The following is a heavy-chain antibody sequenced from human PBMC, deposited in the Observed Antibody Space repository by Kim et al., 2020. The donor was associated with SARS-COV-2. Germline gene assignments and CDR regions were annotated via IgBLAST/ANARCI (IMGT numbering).Heavy chain of an antibody. CDR2: ISWNSRSI. Sequence: GGSLRLSCAASGFTFNDYAMHWVRQAPGKGLEWVSGISWNSRSIGYADSVKGRFTISRDNARNSLYLQMNSLRTEDTALYYCAKGQSRPLAGSDYWGQGTLVTVSS. V-gene: IGHV3-9*01. CDR3: AKGQSRPLAGSDY. D-gene: IGHD6-19*01. CDR1: GFTFNDYA. J-gene: IGHJ4*02.